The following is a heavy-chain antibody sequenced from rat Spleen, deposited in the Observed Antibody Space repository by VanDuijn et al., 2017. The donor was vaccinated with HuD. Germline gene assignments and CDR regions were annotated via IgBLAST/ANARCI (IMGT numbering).Heavy chain of an antibody. Sequence: EVQLVESGGGLVQPGRSLKLSCVASGFTFNYYWMTWIRQAPGKGLEWVASITNTGGSIYYPDSVRGRFTISRDPAQNTLYLQMNSLRSEDTATYYCTRAIYTTDYYYAKGYYVMDAWGQGASVTVSS. CDR2: ITNTGGSI. D-gene: IGHD1-6*01. J-gene: IGHJ4*01. CDR1: GFTFNYYW. V-gene: IGHV5-31*01. CDR3: TRAIYTTDYYYAKGYYVMDA.